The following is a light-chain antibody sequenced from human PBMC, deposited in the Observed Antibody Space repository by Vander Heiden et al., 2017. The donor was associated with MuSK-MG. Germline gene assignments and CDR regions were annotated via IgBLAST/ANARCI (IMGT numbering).Light chain of an antibody. V-gene: IGLV1-44*01. CDR2: RDN. J-gene: IGLJ2*01. CDR3: EAWEDGLNGHVV. CDR1: SSNIGSNT. Sequence: VVTQAPSASGTPGQRVIISCSGSSSNIGSNTVNWYQQLPGAAPHLLIYRDNQRLSGVPARFSCSTSGTSASLAISGLPSEDEADYYCEAWEDGLNGHVVFGGGTKLTVL.